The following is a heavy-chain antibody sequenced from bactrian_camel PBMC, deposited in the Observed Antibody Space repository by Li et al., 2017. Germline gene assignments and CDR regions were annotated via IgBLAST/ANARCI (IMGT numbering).Heavy chain of an antibody. Sequence: HVQLVESGGGSVQAGGSLRLSCAASLSEYFYSDWCMAWFRQTPGKEREGVAGIWTGGGNTSTADSVKGRFTISQDTSKNTVYLRMDSLRPEDTAQYTCAAVSLPLSSSASRCLLSPLFYNYWGLGTQVTVS. CDR3: AAVSLPLSSSASRCLLSPLFYNY. D-gene: IGHD3*01. CDR2: IWTGGGNT. CDR1: EYFYSDWC. V-gene: IGHV3S63*01. J-gene: IGHJ4*01.